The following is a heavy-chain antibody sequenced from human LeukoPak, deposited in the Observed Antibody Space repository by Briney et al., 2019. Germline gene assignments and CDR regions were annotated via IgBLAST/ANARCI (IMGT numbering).Heavy chain of an antibody. CDR2: ITGSAANT. CDR3: AKRYSGTSGLYNFDY. V-gene: IGHV3-23*01. D-gene: IGHD1-26*01. Sequence: GGSLRLSCAASGFTFSSYAMTWVRQPPGKGLEGVSSITGSAANTYYADSVKGRFTISRDNSKNTLYLRMNSLRAEDTAVYYCAKRYSGTSGLYNFDYWGQGTLVTVSS. CDR1: GFTFSSYA. J-gene: IGHJ4*02.